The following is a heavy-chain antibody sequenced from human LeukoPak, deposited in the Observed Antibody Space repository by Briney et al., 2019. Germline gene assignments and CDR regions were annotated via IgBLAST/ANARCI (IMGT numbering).Heavy chain of an antibody. V-gene: IGHV3-74*01. CDR1: GFTFGSYW. Sequence: PGGSLRLSCAASGFTFGSYWMQWVRQAPGKGLVWVSRLSPDGSSTTSADSVKVRFTISRDNAKNTLYLQIGSLRADDTAVYYSTRMSTEAPGPPDLWGQGTLVTVSS. CDR2: LSPDGSST. D-gene: IGHD6-6*01. J-gene: IGHJ5*02. CDR3: TRMSTEAPGPPDL.